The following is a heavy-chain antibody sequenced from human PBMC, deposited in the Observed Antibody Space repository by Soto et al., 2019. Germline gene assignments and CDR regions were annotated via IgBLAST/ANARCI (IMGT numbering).Heavy chain of an antibody. CDR1: GYTFTSYG. J-gene: IGHJ6*02. CDR2: ISAYNSNT. Sequence: QVRLVQSGGEEKKPGASVKVSCKASGYTFTSYGISWVRQAPGQGLEWMGWISAYNSNTNYAQKLQGRVTMTTDTSTTTAYTELRSLRSDDTAAYYCARVGLAAAGRPSVWGQGTTVTVSS. V-gene: IGHV1-18*01. D-gene: IGHD6-13*01. CDR3: ARVGLAAAGRPSV.